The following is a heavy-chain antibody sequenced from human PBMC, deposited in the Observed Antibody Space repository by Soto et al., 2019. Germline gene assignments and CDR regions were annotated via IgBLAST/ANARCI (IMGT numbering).Heavy chain of an antibody. J-gene: IGHJ6*02. V-gene: IGHV3-74*01. CDR3: ASDLSGRADV. Sequence: GGSLRLSCAASGFTFSSYWMHWVRQAPGKGLVWVSRMNEDGDTTDYADSVKGRFTISRDNAKDTLYLQMNSLRVEDTAVYYCASDLSGRADVWGQGTTVTAP. D-gene: IGHD3-10*01. CDR1: GFTFSSYW. CDR2: MNEDGDTT.